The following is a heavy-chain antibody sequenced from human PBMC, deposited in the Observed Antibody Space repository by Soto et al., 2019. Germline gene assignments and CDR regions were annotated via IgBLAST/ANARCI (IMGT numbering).Heavy chain of an antibody. J-gene: IGHJ4*02. V-gene: IGHV4-4*02. Sequence: QVLLQASGPGLVKPSGTLSLTCGVSGDSITSNNWWSWVRPPPGKGLEWIGEISHSGRPNDNPSLKRRATISVDKSKNQFSLKLTSVTAADTVVYFCAARVWSGHGRWGQGTLVTVSS. D-gene: IGHD3-3*01. CDR2: ISHSGRP. CDR1: GDSITSNNW. CDR3: AARVWSGHGR.